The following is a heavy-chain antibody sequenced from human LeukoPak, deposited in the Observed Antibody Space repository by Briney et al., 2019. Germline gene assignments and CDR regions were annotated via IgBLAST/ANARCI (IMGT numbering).Heavy chain of an antibody. D-gene: IGHD3-16*01. CDR2: ISYDGSNK. Sequence: PGRSLRLSCAASGFTFSSYAMHWVRQAPGKGLEWVAVISYDGSNKYYADSVKGRFTISRDNSKNTLYLQMNSLRAEDTAVYYCARDLPQGALVFDYWGQGTLVTVSS. CDR3: ARDLPQGALVFDY. V-gene: IGHV3-30-3*01. CDR1: GFTFSSYA. J-gene: IGHJ4*02.